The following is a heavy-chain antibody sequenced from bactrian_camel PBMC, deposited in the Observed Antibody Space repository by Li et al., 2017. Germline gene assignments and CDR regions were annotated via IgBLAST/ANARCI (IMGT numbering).Heavy chain of an antibody. J-gene: IGHJ4*01. D-gene: IGHD3*01. CDR2: IDTGDGST. CDR1: GFTSDNCA. CDR3: TKDRSYGTRNWAQST. V-gene: IGHV3S1*01. Sequence: HVQLVESGGSSVQAGESLRLSCTGPGFTSDNCAVEWFRQAPGQEREGVAAIDTGDGSTYYLNSVKGRFTISHDNAKRTLYLQMNSLKPEDTAMYYCTKDRSYGTRNWAQSTRGQGTQVTVS.